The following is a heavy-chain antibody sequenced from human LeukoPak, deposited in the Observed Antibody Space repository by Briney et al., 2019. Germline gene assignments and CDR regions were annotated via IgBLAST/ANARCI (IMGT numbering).Heavy chain of an antibody. D-gene: IGHD6-6*01. CDR3: ANRASSSSPY. CDR1: GFTVSSNY. V-gene: IGHV3-53*01. CDR2: IYSGGST. Sequence: GGSLRLSCAASGFTVSSNYMSWVRQAPGKGLEWVSVIYSGGSTYYADSVKGRFTISRDNSKNTLYLQMNSLRAEGTAVYYCANRASSSSPYWGQGTLVTVSS. J-gene: IGHJ4*02.